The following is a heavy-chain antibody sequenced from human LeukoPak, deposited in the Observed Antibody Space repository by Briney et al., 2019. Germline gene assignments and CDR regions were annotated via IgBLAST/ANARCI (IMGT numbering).Heavy chain of an antibody. CDR1: GYSISSGYY. Sequence: SETLSLTCTVSGYSISSGYYGGWIRQPPGKGLEWIGSIYHSGSTYYNPSLKSRVTISVDTSKNQFSLKLSSVTAADTAVYYCARDHFYGSGSYLYWGQGTLVTVSS. CDR3: ARDHFYGSGSYLY. CDR2: IYHSGST. J-gene: IGHJ4*02. D-gene: IGHD3-10*01. V-gene: IGHV4-38-2*02.